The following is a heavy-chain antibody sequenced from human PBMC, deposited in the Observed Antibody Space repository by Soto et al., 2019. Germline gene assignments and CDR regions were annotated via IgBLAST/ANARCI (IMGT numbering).Heavy chain of an antibody. CDR3: ARMPPRSGSGYRAPYY. CDR2: SNHSGST. D-gene: IGHD3-10*01. J-gene: IGHJ4*02. V-gene: IGHV4-34*01. CDR1: GGSFSGYY. Sequence: QVQLQPWGAGLLKPSETLSLTCAVYGGSFSGYYWSWIRQPPWKGLEWIGESNHSGSTNYNPSLKSRVTISVDTSKNQFSLKLSSVTAADTAVYYCARMPPRSGSGYRAPYYWGQGTLVNFSS.